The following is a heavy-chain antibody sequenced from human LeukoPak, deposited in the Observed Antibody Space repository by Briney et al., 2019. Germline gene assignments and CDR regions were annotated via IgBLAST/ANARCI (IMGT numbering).Heavy chain of an antibody. J-gene: IGHJ4*02. CDR1: GYTFTSYG. CDR2: ISTYNGNT. Sequence: ASVKVSCKASGYTFTSYGISWVRQAPGQGLEWMGWISTYNGNTNYAQKFQGRVTMTTDTSTSTAYMEMRSLRSGDTAVYYCARDTAMIMGDFGCWGQGTLVTVSS. D-gene: IGHD5-18*01. CDR3: ARDTAMIMGDFGC. V-gene: IGHV1-18*01.